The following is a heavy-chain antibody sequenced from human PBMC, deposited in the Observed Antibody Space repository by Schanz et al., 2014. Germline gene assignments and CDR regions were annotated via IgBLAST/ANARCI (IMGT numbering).Heavy chain of an antibody. D-gene: IGHD5-12*01. J-gene: IGHJ3*02. CDR2: IIPIHGIV. Sequence: QVQVVQSGAEVKKPGASVKVSCKASGYTFTYYGVIWVRQAPGQGLEWMGWIIPIHGIVNYAQRFQDRVRITADKSTSTAYMELSSLRSDDTAVYYCARGGGPEDVFDIWGQGTILTVSS. CDR1: GYTFTYYG. V-gene: IGHV1-69*10. CDR3: ARGGGPEDVFDI.